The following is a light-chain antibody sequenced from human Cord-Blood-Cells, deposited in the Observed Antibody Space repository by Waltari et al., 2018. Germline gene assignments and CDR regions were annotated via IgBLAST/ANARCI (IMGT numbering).Light chain of an antibody. V-gene: IGLV1-47*01. CDR2: RNN. Sequence: QSVLTQSPSASGTPGQRVTISCSGSSSNIGRNYVYWYQQLPGTAPKLLIERNNQRPSGVPDRFSGSKSGTSASLAISGLRSEDEADYYCAAWDDSLSGWVFVGGTKLTVL. CDR3: AAWDDSLSGWV. CDR1: SSNIGRNY. J-gene: IGLJ3*02.